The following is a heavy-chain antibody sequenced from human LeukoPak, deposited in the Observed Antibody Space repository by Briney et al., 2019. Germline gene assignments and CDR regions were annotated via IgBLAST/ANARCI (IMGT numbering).Heavy chain of an antibody. CDR1: CGSISSSSYY. Sequence: PSETLSLTCTVSCGSISSSSYYWGWIRQPPGKGLEWIGSIYYSGSTYYNSSLKSRVTISVDTSKNQFSLKLSSVTAADTAVYYCARSRIAVALVFQHWGQGTLVTVSS. V-gene: IGHV4-39*01. J-gene: IGHJ1*01. D-gene: IGHD6-19*01. CDR3: ARSRIAVALVFQH. CDR2: IYYSGST.